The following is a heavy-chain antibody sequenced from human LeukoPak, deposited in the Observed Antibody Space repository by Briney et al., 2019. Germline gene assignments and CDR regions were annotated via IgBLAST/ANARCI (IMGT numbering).Heavy chain of an antibody. J-gene: IGHJ4*02. D-gene: IGHD3-9*01. CDR2: INHSGST. Sequence: SETLSLTCAVYGGSFSGYYWSWIRQPPGKGLEWIGEINHSGSTNYNPSLKSRVTISVDTSKNQFSLKLSSVTAADTAVYYCARRRNVLRYFDWLSQMVHFDYWGQGTLVTVSS. CDR3: ARRRNVLRYFDWLSQMVHFDY. V-gene: IGHV4-34*01. CDR1: GGSFSGYY.